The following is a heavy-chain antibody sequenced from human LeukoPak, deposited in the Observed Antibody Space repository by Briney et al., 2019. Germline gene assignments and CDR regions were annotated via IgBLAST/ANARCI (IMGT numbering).Heavy chain of an antibody. D-gene: IGHD5-18*01. Sequence: GGSLRLSCAASGFTFSSYSMNWVRQAPGKGLEWVSSISSSSSHIYYADSVKGRFTISRDNAKNSLYLQMNSLRAEDTAVYYCAFGYSYGYSAFDIWGQGTMVTVSS. V-gene: IGHV3-21*01. CDR3: AFGYSYGYSAFDI. CDR2: ISSSSSHI. J-gene: IGHJ3*02. CDR1: GFTFSSYS.